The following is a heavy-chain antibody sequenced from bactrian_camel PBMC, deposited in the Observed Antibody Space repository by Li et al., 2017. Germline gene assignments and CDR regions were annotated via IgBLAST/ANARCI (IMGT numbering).Heavy chain of an antibody. Sequence: QVQLVESGGGLVQPGGSLRLSCVGSGFTYSLYAMNWVRQTPGKGLEWVSGIHSGGASTYYADSVKGRFTISRDNAQNTLSLQMNSLKPEDTAVYFCAAGGAWWGKRTYAFDYDYDYRGQGTQVTVS. D-gene: IGHD5*01. CDR3: AAGGAWWGKRTYAFDYDYDY. J-gene: IGHJ4*01. CDR1: GFTYSLYA. V-gene: IGHV3S37*01. CDR2: IHSGGAST.